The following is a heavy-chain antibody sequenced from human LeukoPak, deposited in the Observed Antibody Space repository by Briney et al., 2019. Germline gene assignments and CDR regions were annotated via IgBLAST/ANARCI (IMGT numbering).Heavy chain of an antibody. J-gene: IGHJ4*02. V-gene: IGHV4-59*08. D-gene: IGHD6-13*01. Sequence: SETLSLTCTVSGDSISSYYWSWIRQPPGKGLEWIGYIYYSGSTNYNPSLKSRVTISVDTSKNQFSLKLSSVTAADTAVYYCARGGYSSSWYGYFDYWGQGTLVTVSS. CDR1: GDSISSYY. CDR2: IYYSGST. CDR3: ARGGYSSSWYGYFDY.